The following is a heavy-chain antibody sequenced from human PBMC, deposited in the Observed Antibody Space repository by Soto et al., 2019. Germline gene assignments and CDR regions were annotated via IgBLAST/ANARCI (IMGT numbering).Heavy chain of an antibody. J-gene: IGHJ4*02. V-gene: IGHV3-23*01. CDR1: GFTFSSYA. D-gene: IGHD3-10*01. CDR2: ISGSGGST. CDR3: AKDGLLWFGELSYFDY. Sequence: EVQLLESGGGLVQPGGSLRLSCAASGFTFSSYAMSWVRQAPGKGLEWVSAISGSGGSTYYADSVKGRFTISRDNSKNTLYLQMNSLRAEDTAVYYCAKDGLLWFGELSYFDYWGQGTLVTVSS.